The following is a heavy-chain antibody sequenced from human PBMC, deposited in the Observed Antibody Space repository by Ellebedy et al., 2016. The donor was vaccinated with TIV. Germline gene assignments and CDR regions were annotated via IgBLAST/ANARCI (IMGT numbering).Heavy chain of an antibody. V-gene: IGHV1-8*01. CDR3: ARNPEKTGNFEY. CDR2: MNPSSGNT. D-gene: IGHD3-9*01. Sequence: ASVKVSCXASGYPFTKYYIHWVRQPPGQGLEWMGWMNPSSGNTGYAQKFQGRVTLTRDTFISTAYLELTSLRSDDTAVYYCARNPEKTGNFEYWGQGTLVTVSS. CDR1: GYPFTKYY. J-gene: IGHJ4*02.